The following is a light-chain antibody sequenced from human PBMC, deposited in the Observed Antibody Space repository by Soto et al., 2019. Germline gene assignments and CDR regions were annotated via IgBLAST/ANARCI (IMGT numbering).Light chain of an antibody. CDR2: GAS. CDR1: QSISRN. Sequence: EIVMTQCPPTLSASPGERATLSCRASQSISRNLAWFQQKPGQAPSLLIFGASTRAAGIPARFSGSGSGTEFTLTISGLQSEDFAVYYCQQYNNWPITFGQGTRLEI. CDR3: QQYNNWPIT. J-gene: IGKJ5*01. V-gene: IGKV3-15*01.